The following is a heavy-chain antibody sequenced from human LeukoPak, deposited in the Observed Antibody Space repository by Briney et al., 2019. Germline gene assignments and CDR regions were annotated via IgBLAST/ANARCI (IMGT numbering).Heavy chain of an antibody. D-gene: IGHD3-22*01. V-gene: IGHV3-30-3*01. CDR1: GFTFSSYA. J-gene: IGHJ4*02. CDR2: ISYDGSNK. Sequence: GGSLRLSCAASGFTFSSYAMHWVRQAPGKGLEWVAVISYDGSNKYYADSVKGRFTISRDNSKNTLYLQMNSLRVEDTAVYYCASMYYYDSSGYPRDDYWGQGTLVTVSS. CDR3: ASMYYYDSSGYPRDDY.